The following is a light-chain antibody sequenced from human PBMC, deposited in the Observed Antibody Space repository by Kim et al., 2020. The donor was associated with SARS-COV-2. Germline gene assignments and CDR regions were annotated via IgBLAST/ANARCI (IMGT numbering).Light chain of an antibody. CDR3: AVWDESLSGWL. CDR1: SSNIGSDY. V-gene: IGLV1-47*01. CDR2: RNS. J-gene: IGLJ3*02. Sequence: QSVLTQPPSASGTPGQRVTITCSGSSSNIGSDYVYWYQQLTGTAPKLFIYRNSQRPSGVPDRFSGSKSGTSASLAISGLRFEDEAEYYCAVWDESLSGWLFGGGTQLTVL.